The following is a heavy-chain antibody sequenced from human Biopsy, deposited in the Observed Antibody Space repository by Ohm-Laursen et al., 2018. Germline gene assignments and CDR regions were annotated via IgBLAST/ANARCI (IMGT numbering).Heavy chain of an antibody. J-gene: IGHJ4*02. CDR1: GYSLTELS. CDR3: AADINVWNVNY. Sequence: ASVKVSCNVSGYSLTELSMHWVRQAPGQGLEWMGGFAPENGRIVYPQKFQGRVTMTEDTSTSTAYMEVWRLRSDDTAVYYCAADINVWNVNYWGQGTQVIVSS. V-gene: IGHV1-24*01. D-gene: IGHD1-1*01. CDR2: FAPENGRI.